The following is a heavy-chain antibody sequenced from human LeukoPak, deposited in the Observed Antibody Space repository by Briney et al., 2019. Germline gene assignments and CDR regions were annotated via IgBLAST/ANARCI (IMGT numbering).Heavy chain of an antibody. CDR3: ARLRSGDDGFDI. CDR1: GYTFTSYG. Sequence: ASVKVSCKASGYTFTSYGISWVRQAPGQGREWMGWISAYNGNTNYAQKLQGRVTMTTDTSTRTAYMEVRSLRSDDTAVYYWARLRSGDDGFDIWGQGTMVTVSS. CDR2: ISAYNGNT. J-gene: IGHJ3*02. V-gene: IGHV1-18*01. D-gene: IGHD4-17*01.